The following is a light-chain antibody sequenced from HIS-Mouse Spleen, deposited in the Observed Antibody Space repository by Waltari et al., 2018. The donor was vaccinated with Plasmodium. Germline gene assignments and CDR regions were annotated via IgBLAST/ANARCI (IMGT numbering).Light chain of an antibody. J-gene: IGLJ3*02. Sequence: SYDLTQPPSVSVSPGQPARITCPGDALPNKYAYWYKQKSGQAPVLVIYEDSKRPSGIPERFSGSSSGTMATLTISGAQVEDEADYYCYSTDSSGNHRVFGGGTKLTVL. V-gene: IGLV3-10*01. CDR2: EDS. CDR1: ALPNKY. CDR3: YSTDSSGNHRV.